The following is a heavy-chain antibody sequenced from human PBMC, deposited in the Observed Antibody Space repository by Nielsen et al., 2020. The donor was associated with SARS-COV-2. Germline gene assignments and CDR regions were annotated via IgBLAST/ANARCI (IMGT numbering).Heavy chain of an antibody. CDR1: GFTISSSF. CDR2: IYTDGST. J-gene: IGHJ6*02. D-gene: IGHD7-27*01. V-gene: IGHV3-66*01. Sequence: GESLKISCGASGFTISSSFMSWVRQAAGKGLDWVSVIYTDGSTSHADSVKGRFTISRDNSKNTLYLQMNSLRAEDTAVYYCARDNWGRMGVWGQGTTVTVSS. CDR3: ARDNWGRMGV.